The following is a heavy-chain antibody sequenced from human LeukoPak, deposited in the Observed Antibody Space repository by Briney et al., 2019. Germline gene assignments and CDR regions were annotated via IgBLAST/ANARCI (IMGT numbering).Heavy chain of an antibody. CDR1: GYSFTSYW. J-gene: IGHJ6*02. D-gene: IGHD3-10*01. Sequence: GESLKISCKGSGYSFTSYWIGWVRQMPGKGLEWMGIIYPGDSDTTYSPSFQGQVTISADKSISTAYLQWSSLKASDTAMYYCARTVAGIGEFHYYGMDVWGQGTTVTVSS. CDR3: ARTVAGIGEFHYYGMDV. CDR2: IYPGDSDT. V-gene: IGHV5-51*01.